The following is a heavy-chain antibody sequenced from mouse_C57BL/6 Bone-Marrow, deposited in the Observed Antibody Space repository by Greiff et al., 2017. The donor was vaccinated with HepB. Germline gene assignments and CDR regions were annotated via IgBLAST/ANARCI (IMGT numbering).Heavy chain of an antibody. V-gene: IGHV1-26*01. CDR1: GYTFTDYY. J-gene: IGHJ3*01. Sequence: EVQLQQSGPELVKPGASVKISCKASGYTFTDYYMNWVKQSHGKSLEWIGDINPNNGGTSYNQKFKGKATLTVDKSSSTAYMELRSLTSEDSAVYYCASQAPHGKEAYWGQGTLVTVSA. CDR2: INPNNGGT. D-gene: IGHD2-1*01. CDR3: ASQAPHGKEAY.